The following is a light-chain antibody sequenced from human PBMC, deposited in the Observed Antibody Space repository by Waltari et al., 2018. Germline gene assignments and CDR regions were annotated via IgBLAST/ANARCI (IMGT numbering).Light chain of an antibody. J-gene: IGLJ3*02. CDR2: EDK. Sequence: SYELTQPPPVSVSPGQTASITCSGDQLGHKFVSWYQQKPGQSPVVVIYEDKKRPSGLPERFSGSNSGNAATLTISGTQAVDEADYYCQTWDGTTAVFGGGTKLTVL. V-gene: IGLV3-1*01. CDR3: QTWDGTTAV. CDR1: QLGHKF.